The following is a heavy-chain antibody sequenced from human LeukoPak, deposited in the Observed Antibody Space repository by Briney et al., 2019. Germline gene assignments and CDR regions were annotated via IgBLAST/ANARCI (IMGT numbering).Heavy chain of an antibody. CDR1: GFTFSSYS. Sequence: GGSLRLSCAASGFTFSSYSMNWVRQAPGKGLEWVSHINSPSGTIYYADSVKGRFTISRDNAKNSLYLQMNSLTAEDTAVYYCARGHYLDYWGQGTLVIVPS. CDR2: INSPSGTI. CDR3: ARGHYLDY. V-gene: IGHV3-48*01. J-gene: IGHJ4*02.